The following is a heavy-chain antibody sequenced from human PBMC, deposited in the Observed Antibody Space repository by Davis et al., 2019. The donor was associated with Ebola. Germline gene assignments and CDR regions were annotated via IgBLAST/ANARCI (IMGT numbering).Heavy chain of an antibody. CDR1: GFTFSSYG. D-gene: IGHD3-22*01. J-gene: IGHJ1*01. V-gene: IGHV3-33*01. CDR2: IWYDGSNK. Sequence: GESLKISCAASGFTFSSYGMHWVRQAPGKGLEWVAVIWYDGSNKYYADSVKGRFTISRDNSKNTLYLQMNSLRAEDTAVYYCARGEYYYDSSGYYDLEYFQHWGQGTLVTVSS. CDR3: ARGEYYYDSSGYYDLEYFQH.